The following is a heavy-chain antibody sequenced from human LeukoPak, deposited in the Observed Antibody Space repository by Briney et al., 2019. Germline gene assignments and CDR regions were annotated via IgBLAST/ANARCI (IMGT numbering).Heavy chain of an antibody. CDR3: ARENLGRPVGY. D-gene: IGHD3-10*01. CDR2: ISSSSSYM. V-gene: IGHV3-21*01. Sequence: GGSLRLSCAASGFTFSSYSMNWVRQAPGKGLEWVSSISSSSSYMYYADSVKGRFTISRDNAKNSLYLQMNSLRAEDTAVYYCARENLGRPVGYWGQGTLVTVSS. J-gene: IGHJ4*02. CDR1: GFTFSSYS.